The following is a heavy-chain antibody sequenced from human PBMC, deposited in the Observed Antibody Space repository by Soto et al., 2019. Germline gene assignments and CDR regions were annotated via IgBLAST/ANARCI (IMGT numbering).Heavy chain of an antibody. Sequence: SCAASGFTFSNFVMHWVRQAPGKGLEWVAATSYDGKNKDHADSVKGRFTISRDNSKNTLYLQMNSLRHEDTAVYFCARERAIAATGIFYYWGQGTLVTVSS. CDR2: TSYDGKNK. V-gene: IGHV3-30*04. CDR1: GFTFSNFV. CDR3: ARERAIAATGIFYY. D-gene: IGHD6-13*01. J-gene: IGHJ4*02.